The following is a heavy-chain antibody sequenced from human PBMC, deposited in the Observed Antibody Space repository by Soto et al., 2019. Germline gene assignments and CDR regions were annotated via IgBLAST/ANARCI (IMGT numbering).Heavy chain of an antibody. CDR3: ARGYCSGGSCYYGMDV. D-gene: IGHD2-15*01. CDR2: IYYSGST. V-gene: IGHV4-59*01. CDR1: GGSISSYY. J-gene: IGHJ6*02. Sequence: QVQLQESGPGLVKPSETLSLTCTVSGGSISSYYWSWIRQPPGKGLEWIGYIYYSGSTNYNPSLKSRVTISVDTSKNQCSLKLGSVTAADTAVYYCARGYCSGGSCYYGMDVWGQGTTVTVSS.